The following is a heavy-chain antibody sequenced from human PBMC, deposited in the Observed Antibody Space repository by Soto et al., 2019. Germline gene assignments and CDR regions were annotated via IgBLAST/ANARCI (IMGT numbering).Heavy chain of an antibody. Sequence: GSLRLSCAASGFTFRTYPMTWARQAPGKGLEWVSVIGVSADDTHYADSVQGRFTISRDNSKNTLFLQMNSLRAEDTAVYYCAKYSAAGSRYFDFWGQGTLVTVSS. CDR3: AKYSAAGSRYFDF. CDR1: GFTFRTYP. D-gene: IGHD6-13*01. CDR2: IGVSADDT. V-gene: IGHV3-23*01. J-gene: IGHJ4*02.